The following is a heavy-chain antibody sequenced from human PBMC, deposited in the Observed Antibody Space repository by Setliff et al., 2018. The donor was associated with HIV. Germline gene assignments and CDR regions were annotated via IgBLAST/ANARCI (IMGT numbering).Heavy chain of an antibody. CDR3: ARGKGVGGVIITGGLDV. J-gene: IGHJ6*02. D-gene: IGHD3-10*01. CDR1: GHTFTNYD. CDR2: MNPNSGVS. Sequence: PSVKVSCKPPGHTFTNYDIHWTRRAPGQGLEWMGWMNPNSGVSGYALKFHDRVTRTRDTSITTLYMELSSLTSEDTAVYYCARGKGVGGVIITGGLDVWGQGTTVTVSS. V-gene: IGHV1-8*01.